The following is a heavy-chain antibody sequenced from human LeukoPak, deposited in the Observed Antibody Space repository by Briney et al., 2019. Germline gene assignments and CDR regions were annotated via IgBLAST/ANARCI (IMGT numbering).Heavy chain of an antibody. CDR2: IKQDGSEK. CDR1: GFTFSSYW. V-gene: IGHV3-7*01. CDR3: ARAPSGGSGYEPLYSYGMDV. Sequence: GGSLRLSCAASGFTFSSYWMSWVRQAPGKGLEWVANIKQDGSEKYYVDSVKGRFTISRDNAKNSLYLQMNSLRAEDTAVYYCARAPSGGSGYEPLYSYGMDVWGQGTTVTVSS. D-gene: IGHD5-12*01. J-gene: IGHJ6*02.